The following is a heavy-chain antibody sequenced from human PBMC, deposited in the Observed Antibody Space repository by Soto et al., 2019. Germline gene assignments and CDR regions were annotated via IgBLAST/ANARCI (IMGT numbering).Heavy chain of an antibody. D-gene: IGHD2-2*02. Sequence: GSLRLSCAASGFSFRDYFMSWVRQAPGKGLEWVAYIGPYGNSKYYADSVKGRFTISRDDATNSLYLHMNSLRAEDTAVYYCARDDYTYGVYWGQGTPVTVSS. CDR2: IGPYGNSK. CDR3: ARDDYTYGVY. J-gene: IGHJ4*02. CDR1: GFSFRDYF. V-gene: IGHV3-11*01.